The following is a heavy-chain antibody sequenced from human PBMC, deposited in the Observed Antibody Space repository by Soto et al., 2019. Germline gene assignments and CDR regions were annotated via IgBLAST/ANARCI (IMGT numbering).Heavy chain of an antibody. CDR3: ARDRFASSWSYFDY. CDR2: ISDDGSNK. J-gene: IGHJ4*02. Sequence: QVQLVESGGGVVQPGRCLRLSCELSGFTFRNYALHWVRQAPGKGLEWVAVISDDGSNKYYADSVKGRFTISRDNSKNTLYLQMNSLRAEDTAVYYCARDRFASSWSYFDYWGQGTPVTVSS. V-gene: IGHV3-30-3*01. D-gene: IGHD6-13*01. CDR1: GFTFRNYA.